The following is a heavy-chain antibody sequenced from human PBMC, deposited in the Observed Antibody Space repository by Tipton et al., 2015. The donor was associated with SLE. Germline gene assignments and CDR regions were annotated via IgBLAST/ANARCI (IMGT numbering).Heavy chain of an antibody. J-gene: IGHJ4*02. Sequence: TLSLTCPVSGGSISRYYWSWIRQPAGKGLEWLGRIYTSGSTTYKPSLTRRVTMSVDTSKNQFSLKLSSVTAADAAVYYCARLGGYSTDFDYWGPGTLVTVSS. CDR1: GGSISRYY. CDR2: IYTSGST. V-gene: IGHV4-4*07. D-gene: IGHD4-11*01. CDR3: ARLGGYSTDFDY.